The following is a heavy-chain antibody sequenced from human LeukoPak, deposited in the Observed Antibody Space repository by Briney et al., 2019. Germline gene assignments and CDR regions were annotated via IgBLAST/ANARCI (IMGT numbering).Heavy chain of an antibody. J-gene: IGHJ4*02. Sequence: PSETLSLTCTVSGGSISSYYWSWIRQPPGKGLEWIGYIYNSGSNNYNPSLKSRVTISVDTSNNQFSLKLSSVTAADTAVYYCARGVWCELFDYWGQGTLVTGSS. CDR2: IYNSGSN. D-gene: IGHD2-21*01. V-gene: IGHV4-59*01. CDR3: ARGVWCELFDY. CDR1: GGSISSYY.